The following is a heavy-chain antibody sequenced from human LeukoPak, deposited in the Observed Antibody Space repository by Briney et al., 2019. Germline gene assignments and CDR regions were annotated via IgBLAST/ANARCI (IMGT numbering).Heavy chain of an antibody. J-gene: IGHJ4*02. Sequence: GGSLRLSCAVTGFNLRTYWIHWVRHSPGRGLEWVARINGEGSRISYADSVKGRFTISRDTSKNTVHLQMNSPRTEDTAVYYCARAYGSNSNDYWGQGTLVTVSS. CDR2: INGEGSRI. D-gene: IGHD6-13*01. CDR1: GFNLRTYW. CDR3: ARAYGSNSNDY. V-gene: IGHV3-74*01.